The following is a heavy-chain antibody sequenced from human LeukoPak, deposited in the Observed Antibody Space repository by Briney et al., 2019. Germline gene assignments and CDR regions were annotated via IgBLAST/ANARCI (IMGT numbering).Heavy chain of an antibody. J-gene: IGHJ4*02. V-gene: IGHV3-73*01. CDR2: IRSKANRYAT. D-gene: IGHD6-19*01. Sequence: GGSLRLSCAASGFTFSASAIHWVRQASGKGLEWVGRIRSKANRYATAYAASVKGRFTISRDDSKKTAYLQMSSLKTEDTAVYYCTNLYSSGYQYWGQGTLATVSS. CDR3: TNLYSSGYQY. CDR1: GFTFSASA.